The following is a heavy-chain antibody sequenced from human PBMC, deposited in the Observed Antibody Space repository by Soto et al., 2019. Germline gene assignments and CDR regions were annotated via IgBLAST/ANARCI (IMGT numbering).Heavy chain of an antibody. CDR1: GDSVSSFSAA. CDR3: ARYSSTLSQYAFDI. D-gene: IGHD6-13*01. J-gene: IGHJ3*02. V-gene: IGHV6-1*01. Sequence: PSQTLSLSFAISGDSVSSFSAALNWISQSPSRGLECLGRIYYSSKWDNDYAVSVKSRITINPDTSKKQFSLLLNSVTPEDTALYYCARYSSTLSQYAFDIWGPGTMVTVSS. CDR2: IYYSSKWDN.